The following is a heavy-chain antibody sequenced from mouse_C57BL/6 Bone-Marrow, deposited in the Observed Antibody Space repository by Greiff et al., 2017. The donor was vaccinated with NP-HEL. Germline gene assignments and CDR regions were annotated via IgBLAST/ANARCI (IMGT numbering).Heavy chain of an antibody. CDR2: INPSTGGT. Sequence: VQLKESGPELVKPGASVKISCKASGYSFTGYYMNWVKQSPEKSLEWIGEINPSTGGTTYNQKFKAKATLTVDKSSSTAYMQLKSLTSEDSAVYYCAKRITTAPFAYWGQGTLVTVSA. CDR1: GYSFTGYY. D-gene: IGHD1-2*01. CDR3: AKRITTAPFAY. V-gene: IGHV1-42*01. J-gene: IGHJ3*01.